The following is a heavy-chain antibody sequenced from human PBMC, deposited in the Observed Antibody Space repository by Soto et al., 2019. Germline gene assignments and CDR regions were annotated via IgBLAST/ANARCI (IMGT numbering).Heavy chain of an antibody. D-gene: IGHD7-27*01. CDR1: GGSISSSNYY. CDR2: IYYSGST. Sequence: SETLSLTCIVSGGSISSSNYYWGWIRQPPGKGLERIGNIYYSGSTYYSPSLKSRLTISVDTSKNQFSLRLNSVTASDTAVYYCARRNWGYNSYYFDYWGQGTLVTVYS. V-gene: IGHV4-39*01. J-gene: IGHJ4*02. CDR3: ARRNWGYNSYYFDY.